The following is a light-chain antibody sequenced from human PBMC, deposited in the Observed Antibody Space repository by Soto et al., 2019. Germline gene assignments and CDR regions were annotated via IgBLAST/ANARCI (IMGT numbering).Light chain of an antibody. J-gene: IGLJ3*02. Sequence: QSALTQPPSASGSPGQSVTISCTGSSSDLGGYNYVSWYQQHPGKAPKLMIYEVTKRPSGVPDRFSGSKSGNTASLTVSGLQAEDEAVYYCSSHGGINNVVFGGGTKLTVL. CDR1: SSDLGGYNY. CDR2: EVT. V-gene: IGLV2-8*01. CDR3: SSHGGINNVV.